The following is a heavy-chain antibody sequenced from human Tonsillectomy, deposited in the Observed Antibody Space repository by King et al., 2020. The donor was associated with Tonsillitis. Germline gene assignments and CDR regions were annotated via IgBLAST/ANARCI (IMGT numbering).Heavy chain of an antibody. CDR3: AKDLSTYYYDSSGYSGEDY. CDR2: ISGSGGST. CDR1: GFTFSSYA. Sequence: VQLVESGGGLVQPGGSLRLSCAASGFTFSSYAMSWVRQAPGKGLEWVSAISGSGGSTYYADSVKGRFTISRDNSKNTLYLHMNSLRAEDTAVYYCAKDLSTYYYDSSGYSGEDYWGQGTLVTVSS. V-gene: IGHV3-23*04. D-gene: IGHD3-22*01. J-gene: IGHJ4*02.